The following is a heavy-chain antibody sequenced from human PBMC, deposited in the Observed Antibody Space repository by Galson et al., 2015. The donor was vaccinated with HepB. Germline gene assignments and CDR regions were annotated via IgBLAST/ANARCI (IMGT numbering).Heavy chain of an antibody. D-gene: IGHD3-22*01. Sequence: TLSLTCAVSGGSISSSNWWSWVRQPPGKGLEWIGEIYHSGSTNYNPSLKSRVTISVDKSKNQFSLKLSSVTAADTAVYYCARDLGLDYYDSSGYLSLYGMDVWGQGTTVTVSS. V-gene: IGHV4-4*02. CDR1: GGSISSSNW. CDR2: IYHSGST. CDR3: ARDLGLDYYDSSGYLSLYGMDV. J-gene: IGHJ6*02.